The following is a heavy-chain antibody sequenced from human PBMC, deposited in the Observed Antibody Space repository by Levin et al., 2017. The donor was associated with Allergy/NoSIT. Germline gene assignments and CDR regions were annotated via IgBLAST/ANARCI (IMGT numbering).Heavy chain of an antibody. J-gene: IGHJ4*02. D-gene: IGHD3-10*01. CDR3: ARGEDGEDEYFDF. V-gene: IGHV3-7*04. CDR1: GFTFRTFW. CDR2: IKQDGSDK. Sequence: QPGGSLRLSCAASGFTFRTFWMSWVRQAPGKGPEWVANIKQDGSDKYYVDSVEGRFTVSRDNAKNSLYLQMNSLRVEDTAVYYCARGEDGEDEYFDFWGQGTLVTVSS.